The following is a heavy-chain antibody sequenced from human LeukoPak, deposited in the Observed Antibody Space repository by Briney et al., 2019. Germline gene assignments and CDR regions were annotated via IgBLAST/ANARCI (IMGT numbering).Heavy chain of an antibody. D-gene: IGHD2-2*01. CDR3: ARGSSKYNWFDP. V-gene: IGHV1-69*01. CDR2: IILIFGTA. J-gene: IGHJ5*02. Sequence: SVKVSCNASGGTFISYAIIWVRLAPGQGLEWMGGIILIFGTANYAQKFQDRVTITADESTSTAYMELSSLRSEDTAVYYCARGSSKYNWFDPWGQGTLVTVSS. CDR1: GGTFISYA.